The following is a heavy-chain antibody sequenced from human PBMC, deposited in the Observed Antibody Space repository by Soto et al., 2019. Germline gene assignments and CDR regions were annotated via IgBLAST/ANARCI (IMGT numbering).Heavy chain of an antibody. D-gene: IGHD3-22*01. CDR2: INPNSGGT. V-gene: IGHV1-2*02. J-gene: IGHJ3*02. CDR3: ARPNNSGYYHGDAFDI. CDR1: GYTFTDYN. Sequence: QVQLVQSGAEVKKSGASVKVSCKASGYTFTDYNMHWVRQAPGQRLEWMGWINPNSGGTENAQKFQGRITMTRDTSISTAYMELSNLRSDDTAIYYCARPNNSGYYHGDAFDIWGQGAMVTVSS.